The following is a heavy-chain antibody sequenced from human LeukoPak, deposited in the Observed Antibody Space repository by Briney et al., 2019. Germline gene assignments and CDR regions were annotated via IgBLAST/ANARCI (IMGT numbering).Heavy chain of an antibody. D-gene: IGHD3-22*01. V-gene: IGHV3-48*03. Sequence: GGSLRLSCAASGFTFSSHEMNWVRQAPGKGLEWVSYISSRATTIYYADSVKGRFTISRDNAKNSLYLQMNSLRAEDTAVYYCARDGDYYDTGGDYSDAFDIWGQGTMVTVSS. CDR2: ISSRATTI. J-gene: IGHJ3*02. CDR3: ARDGDYYDTGGDYSDAFDI. CDR1: GFTFSSHE.